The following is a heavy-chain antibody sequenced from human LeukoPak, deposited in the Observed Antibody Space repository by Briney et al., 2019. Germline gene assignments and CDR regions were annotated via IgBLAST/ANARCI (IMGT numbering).Heavy chain of an antibody. CDR1: GFTFSSYW. CDR2: IKQDGSDK. Sequence: GGSLRLSCAASGFTFSSYWMTWIRQAPGKGLEWVANIKQDGSDKYYVDSVKGRFTISRDNSQNTLYLQMDSLRAEDTAVYYCARDPNYWGQGTLVTVSS. V-gene: IGHV3-7*01. J-gene: IGHJ4*02. CDR3: ARDPNY.